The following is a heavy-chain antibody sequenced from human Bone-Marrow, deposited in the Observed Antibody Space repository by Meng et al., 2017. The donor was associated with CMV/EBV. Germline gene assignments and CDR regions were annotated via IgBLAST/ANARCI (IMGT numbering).Heavy chain of an antibody. J-gene: IGHJ4*02. D-gene: IGHD3-3*01. CDR2: ISGSASGT. CDR1: GFSFSGYA. CDR3: AKGYDFWSGYLDH. V-gene: IGHV3-23*01. Sequence: GGSLRLSCAASGFSFSGYAMSWVRQAPGKGLEWVSGISGSASGTFYADSVKGRFTMSRDNSKNTLYLQMNSLRAEDTAVYYCAKGYDFWSGYLDHWGQGTLVPVSS.